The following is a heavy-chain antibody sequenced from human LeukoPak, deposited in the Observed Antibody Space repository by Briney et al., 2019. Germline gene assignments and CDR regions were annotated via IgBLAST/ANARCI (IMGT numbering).Heavy chain of an antibody. J-gene: IGHJ4*02. CDR1: GFSFSNSA. D-gene: IGHD1-1*01. Sequence: GGSLRLSCAAFGFSFSNSAMSWVRQAPGKGLEWVSGISGDSGGTNYADSVKGRFTISRDNSKNTLYLQMNSLRAEDTAAYYCAKDGGPTVFYYFDSWGQGTLVTVSS. CDR2: ISGDSGGT. V-gene: IGHV3-23*01. CDR3: AKDGGPTVFYYFDS.